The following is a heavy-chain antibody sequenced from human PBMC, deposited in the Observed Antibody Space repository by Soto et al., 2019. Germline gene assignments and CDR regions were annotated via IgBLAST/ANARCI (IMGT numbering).Heavy chain of an antibody. CDR3: ASEAAAGTYCFDY. J-gene: IGHJ4*02. V-gene: IGHV4-39*07. D-gene: IGHD6-13*01. CDR1: GESISSSSYY. Sequence: SETLSLNCIVSGESISSSSYYWGWIRQPPGKGLEWIGSIYYSGRTYYNPSFKSRVTISVDTSKNQFSLKLSSVTAADTAVYYCASEAAAGTYCFDYWGQGTLVTVSS. CDR2: IYYSGRT.